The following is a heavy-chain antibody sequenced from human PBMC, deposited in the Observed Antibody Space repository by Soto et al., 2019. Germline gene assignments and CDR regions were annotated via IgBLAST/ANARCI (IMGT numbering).Heavy chain of an antibody. J-gene: IGHJ6*02. CDR3: ATAAESTPGGRMDV. D-gene: IGHD3-10*01. Sequence: VQLVQSGTEVKKPGYSVKVSCKTSGDSFNTYAISWVRQAPGQGREWMGGFIPIIGVVNYAEKFQGRVTITASDSTGTAYLELSSLRPEDTVTYYCATAAESTPGGRMDVLGLGTAVTVS. V-gene: IGHV1-69*01. CDR1: GDSFNTYA. CDR2: FIPIIGVV.